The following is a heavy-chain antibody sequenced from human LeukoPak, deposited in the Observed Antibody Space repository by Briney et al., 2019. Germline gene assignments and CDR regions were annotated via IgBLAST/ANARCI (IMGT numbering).Heavy chain of an antibody. Sequence: PGGSLRLSCAASGFTFDDCAMHWVRQAPGKGLEWVSGISWNSGSIGYADSVKGRFTISRDNAKNSLYLQMNSLRAEDMALYYCAKSGYSYEGEYYFDYWGQGTLVTVSS. J-gene: IGHJ4*02. CDR3: AKSGYSYEGEYYFDY. D-gene: IGHD5-18*01. V-gene: IGHV3-9*03. CDR2: ISWNSGSI. CDR1: GFTFDDCA.